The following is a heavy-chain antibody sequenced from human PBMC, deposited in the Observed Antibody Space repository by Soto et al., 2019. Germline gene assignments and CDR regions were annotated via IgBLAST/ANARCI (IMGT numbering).Heavy chain of an antibody. CDR2: INAGNGNT. V-gene: IGHV1-3*01. CDR3: ARSLYDILTGSVLNWFDP. J-gene: IGHJ5*02. CDR1: GYTFTSYS. D-gene: IGHD3-9*01. Sequence: ASVKVSCKASGYTFTSYSMHWVRQAPRQKLEWMGWINAGNGNTKYSQKFQGRVTITRDTSASTAYVELSSLRSEDTAVYYCARSLYDILTGSVLNWFDPWGQGTLVTVSS.